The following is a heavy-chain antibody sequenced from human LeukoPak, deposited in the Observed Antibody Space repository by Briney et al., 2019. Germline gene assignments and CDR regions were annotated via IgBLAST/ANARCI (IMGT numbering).Heavy chain of an antibody. J-gene: IGHJ4*02. V-gene: IGHV1-18*01. CDR3: ARGRLGVSGYKDYLDY. CDR2: INTYNGET. Sequence: GASVKVSCSSSGYILTNYGIYWVRQAPGQVLEWMGWINTYNGETDYAQNFQGRVTMTTDTSTSTAYMDLRSLTSDDTAVYYCARGRLGVSGYKDYLDYWGQGTLVTVSS. D-gene: IGHD5-12*01. CDR1: GYILTNYG.